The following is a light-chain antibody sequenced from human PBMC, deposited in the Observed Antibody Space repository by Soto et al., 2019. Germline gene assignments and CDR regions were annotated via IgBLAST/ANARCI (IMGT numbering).Light chain of an antibody. Sequence: QSALTQPPSVSGSPGQSVTISCTGTSSDVGSYNRVPWYQQPPGTAPKLMIYEVSNRPSGVPDRFSGSKSGNTASLTISGLQAEDEADYYCSSYTSSSTWVVFGGGTKVTVL. J-gene: IGLJ2*01. CDR1: SSDVGSYNR. CDR2: EVS. V-gene: IGLV2-18*02. CDR3: SSYTSSSTWVV.